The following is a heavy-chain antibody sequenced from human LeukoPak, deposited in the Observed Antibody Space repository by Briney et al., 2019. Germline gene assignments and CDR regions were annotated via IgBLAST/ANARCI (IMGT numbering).Heavy chain of an antibody. CDR1: RFTFSSYS. CDR3: ARDRGYSSGFDP. J-gene: IGHJ5*02. D-gene: IGHD5-18*01. Sequence: AGGSLRLSCAASRFTFSSYSMNWVRQAPGKGLEWVSSISSSSSYIYYADSVKGRFTISRDNAKNSLYLQMKSLRAEDTAVYYCARDRGYSSGFDPWGQGALVTLSS. CDR2: ISSSSSYI. V-gene: IGHV3-21*01.